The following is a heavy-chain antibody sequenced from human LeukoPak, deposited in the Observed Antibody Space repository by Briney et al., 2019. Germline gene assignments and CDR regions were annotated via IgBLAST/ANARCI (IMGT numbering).Heavy chain of an antibody. Sequence: GGSLRLSCAASGFTFSSYAISWVRQAPGKGLEWVSAISGSGDSTYYGDSVKGRFTISRDNSKNTLYLQMNSLRAEDTAVYYCAKTRPLDSSSWSHGDYWGQGTLVTVSS. V-gene: IGHV3-23*01. CDR1: GFTFSSYA. CDR2: ISGSGDST. D-gene: IGHD6-13*01. J-gene: IGHJ4*02. CDR3: AKTRPLDSSSWSHGDY.